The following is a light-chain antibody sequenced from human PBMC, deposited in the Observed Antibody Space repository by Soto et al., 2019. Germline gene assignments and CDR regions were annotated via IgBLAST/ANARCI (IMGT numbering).Light chain of an antibody. Sequence: DIQMTQSPSTLSASVGDRVTITCRASQIIGNRLAWYQQKPGKAPKLLIYKTSSLESGVPARFSGSGSGTEFTLTISSLQPDDFATYFCQHYDTYSPFGGGTKVEIK. CDR2: KTS. J-gene: IGKJ4*02. CDR1: QIIGNR. V-gene: IGKV1-5*03. CDR3: QHYDTYSP.